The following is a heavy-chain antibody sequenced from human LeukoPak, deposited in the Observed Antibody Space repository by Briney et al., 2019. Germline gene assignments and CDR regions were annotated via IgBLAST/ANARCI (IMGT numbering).Heavy chain of an antibody. V-gene: IGHV4-39*07. Sequence: PSETLSLTCTVSGGSISSSTYYWGWLRQPPGKGLEWIGSIYYTGKTYYNPSVRSPVPMSIDTSKNQFSVELYSVTAADTAVYFCARENSSSSGFDSWGQGTLVTVSS. CDR1: GGSISSSTYY. J-gene: IGHJ4*02. CDR3: ARENSSSSGFDS. D-gene: IGHD6-6*01. CDR2: IYYTGKT.